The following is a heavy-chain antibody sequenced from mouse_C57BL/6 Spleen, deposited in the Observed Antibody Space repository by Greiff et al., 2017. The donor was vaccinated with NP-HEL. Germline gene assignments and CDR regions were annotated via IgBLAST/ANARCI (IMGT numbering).Heavy chain of an antibody. Sequence: EVKLMESGGGLVKPGGSLKLSCAASGFTFSDYGMHWVRQAPEKGLEWVAYISSGSSTIYYADTVKGRFTISRDNAKNTLFLQRTSLRSEDTAMYYCARGDYYGSSYWYFDVWGTGTTVTVSS. V-gene: IGHV5-17*01. CDR1: GFTFSDYG. D-gene: IGHD1-1*01. J-gene: IGHJ1*03. CDR3: ARGDYYGSSYWYFDV. CDR2: ISSGSSTI.